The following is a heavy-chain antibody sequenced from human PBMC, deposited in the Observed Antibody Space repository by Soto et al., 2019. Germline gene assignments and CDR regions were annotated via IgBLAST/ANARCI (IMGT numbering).Heavy chain of an antibody. CDR2: ISSGGSSK. CDR1: GFSFSDYY. V-gene: IGHV3-11*01. Sequence: PGGSLRLSCTASGFSFSDYYMSWMRQAPGKGLEWISYISSGGSSKNYTESVQGRFTISSDSANNSPYLQRNSLRPSDTAEYFCARRGHLTNIDVEPDYFGVSVWGQGTTVTVSS. CDR3: ARRGHLTNIDVEPDYFGVSV. J-gene: IGHJ6*02. D-gene: IGHD2-8*01.